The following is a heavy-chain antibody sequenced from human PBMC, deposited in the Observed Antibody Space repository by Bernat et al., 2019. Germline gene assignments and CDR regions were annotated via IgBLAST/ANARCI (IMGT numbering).Heavy chain of an antibody. Sequence: QVQLVQSGAEVKKPGASVKVSCKASGYTFTSYGISWVRQAPGQGLEWMGWISAYNGNTNYAQKLQGRVTMTTDTSTSTAYMELRSLRSDDTAVYYCARDLYVDPYYYDSSGYPGPYYFDYWGQGTLVTVSS. J-gene: IGHJ4*02. CDR1: GYTFTSYG. CDR3: ARDLYVDPYYYDSSGYPGPYYFDY. D-gene: IGHD3-22*01. CDR2: ISAYNGNT. V-gene: IGHV1-18*01.